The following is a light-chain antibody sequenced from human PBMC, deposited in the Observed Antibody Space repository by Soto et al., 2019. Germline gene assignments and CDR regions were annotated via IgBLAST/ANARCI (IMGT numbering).Light chain of an antibody. CDR3: CSYAGRNTFV. J-gene: IGLJ1*01. Sequence: QSALTQSASVSGSPGQSITISCTGTSSDVGPYNLVSWYQQHPAKAPKLIIYEVSERPSGVSNRFSGSKSGNTASLTISGLQADAEADYYCCSYAGRNTFVFGLGTKLTVL. CDR1: SSDVGPYNL. CDR2: EVS. V-gene: IGLV2-23*02.